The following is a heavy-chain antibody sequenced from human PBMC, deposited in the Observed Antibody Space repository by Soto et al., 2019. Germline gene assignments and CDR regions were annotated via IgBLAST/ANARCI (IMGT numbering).Heavy chain of an antibody. CDR1: GGSISSGGYY. Sequence: SETLSLTCTVSGGSISSGGYYWSWIRQHPGKGLEWIGYVYYSGSTNYNPSLKSRVTMSVDTSKNQFSLNLTSLTAADTAVYYCERANWYSEYCGQRTLVPVSS. V-gene: IGHV4-31*03. CDR2: VYYSGST. CDR3: ERANWYSEY. D-gene: IGHD7-27*01. J-gene: IGHJ4*02.